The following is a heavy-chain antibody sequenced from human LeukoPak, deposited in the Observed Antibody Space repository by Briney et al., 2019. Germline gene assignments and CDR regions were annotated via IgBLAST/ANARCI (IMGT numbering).Heavy chain of an antibody. Sequence: GGSLRLSCAASGFTFSSYWMSWVRQAPGKGLEWVANIKQDGSEKYYVDSVKGRFTISRDNAKNSLYLQMNSLRAEDTAVYYCARGYYGSGSERYYFDYWGQGTLVTVSS. CDR2: IKQDGSEK. V-gene: IGHV3-7*01. CDR1: GFTFSSYW. J-gene: IGHJ4*02. D-gene: IGHD3-10*01. CDR3: ARGYYGSGSERYYFDY.